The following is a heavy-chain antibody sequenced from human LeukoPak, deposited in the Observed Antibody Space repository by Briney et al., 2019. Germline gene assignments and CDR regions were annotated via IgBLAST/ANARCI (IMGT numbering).Heavy chain of an antibody. J-gene: IGHJ4*02. D-gene: IGHD3-22*01. CDR3: AKDPSYE. V-gene: IGHV3-23*01. Sequence: PGGSLRLSCAASGFTFSNYAMSWVRQASGKGLEWVSGISGGGGGTTCYADSVKGRFTISRDNSKNTLFLQMNSLRADDTAVYYCAKDPSYEWGQGTLVTVSS. CDR1: GFTFSNYA. CDR2: ISGGGGGT.